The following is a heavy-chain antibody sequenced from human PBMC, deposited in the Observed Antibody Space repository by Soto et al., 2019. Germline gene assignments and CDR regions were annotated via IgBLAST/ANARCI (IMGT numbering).Heavy chain of an antibody. CDR1: GGTFSSYS. CDR2: IIPIFGTA. CDR3: ARDRIAVAGYYYYGMDV. D-gene: IGHD6-19*01. J-gene: IGHJ6*02. V-gene: IGHV1-69*13. Sequence: GASVKVSCKASGGTFSSYSISWVLQAPGQGLEWMGGIIPIFGTANYAQKFQGRVTITADESTSTAYMELSSLRSEDTAVYYCARDRIAVAGYYYYGMDVWGQGTTVTVSS.